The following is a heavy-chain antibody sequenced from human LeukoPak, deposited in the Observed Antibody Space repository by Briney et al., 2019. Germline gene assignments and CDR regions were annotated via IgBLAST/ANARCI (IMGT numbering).Heavy chain of an antibody. J-gene: IGHJ4*02. CDR3: ARGGVRDCSSTSCYHD. CDR2: IYKDDST. Sequence: GSLRLSCAASGFTVSSHYMSWVRKAPGKGLEWVSVIYKDDSTYYAEFVKGRFTISRDSSKNTLFLQMISLRAEDTAVYYCARGGVRDCSSTSCYHDWGQGTLVTVSS. D-gene: IGHD2-2*01. CDR1: GFTVSSHY. V-gene: IGHV3-66*01.